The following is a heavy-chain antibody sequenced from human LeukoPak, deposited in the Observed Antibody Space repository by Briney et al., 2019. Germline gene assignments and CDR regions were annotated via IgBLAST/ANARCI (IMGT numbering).Heavy chain of an antibody. V-gene: IGHV4-59*08. D-gene: IGHD6-13*01. CDR2: IYYSGST. J-gene: IGHJ5*02. CDR1: GGYISSYY. CDR3: AIQSSSWYEINWFDP. Sequence: SETLSLTCTVSGGYISSYYWSWIRQPPGKGLEWIGYIYYSGSTNYNPSLKSRVTISVDTSKNQFSLKLSSVTAADTAVYYCAIQSSSWYEINWFDPWGQGTLVTVSS.